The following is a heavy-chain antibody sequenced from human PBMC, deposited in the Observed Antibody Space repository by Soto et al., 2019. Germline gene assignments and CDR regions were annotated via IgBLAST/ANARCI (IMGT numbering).Heavy chain of an antibody. D-gene: IGHD6-13*01. V-gene: IGHV5-51*01. CDR1: GYSFTSYW. J-gene: IGHJ3*02. CDR2: IYPGDSDT. Sequence: PGESLKISCKGSGYSFTSYWTGWVRQMPGKGLEWMGIIYPGDSDTRYSPSLQGQVTISADKSISTAYLQWSSLKASDTAMYYCARSDSSSWTKKVDAFDIWGQGTMVTVSS. CDR3: ARSDSSSWTKKVDAFDI.